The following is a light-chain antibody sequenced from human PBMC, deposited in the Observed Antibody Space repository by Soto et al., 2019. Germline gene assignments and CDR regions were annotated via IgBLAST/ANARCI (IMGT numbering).Light chain of an antibody. CDR2: GAS. CDR3: QQYNNWPPLT. CDR1: QSVSSN. Sequence: EIVMTQSPATLSVSPGERATLSCRASQSVSSNLAWYQQKPGQAPRLLIYGASTRPTGIPARFSGSGSGTEFTLPISSLQSEDFAVYYCQQYNNWPPLTFAGGTKVEIK. V-gene: IGKV3-15*01. J-gene: IGKJ4*01.